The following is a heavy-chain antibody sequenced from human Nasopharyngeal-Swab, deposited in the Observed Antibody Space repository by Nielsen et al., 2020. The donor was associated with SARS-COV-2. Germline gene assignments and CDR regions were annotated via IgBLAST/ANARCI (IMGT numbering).Heavy chain of an antibody. V-gene: IGHV4-59*01. D-gene: IGHD6-19*01. CDR2: MYDNEYT. CDR1: GDSISTSH. CDR3: ARENWQLANVFDI. Sequence: SETLSLTCKVSGDSISTSHWSWIRQPPGKGLEWIAFMYDNEYTNYNPSLRGRATISLDTSKNQFSLKVTSVTAADTAVYYCARENWQLANVFDIWGQGTMVTVSS. J-gene: IGHJ3*02.